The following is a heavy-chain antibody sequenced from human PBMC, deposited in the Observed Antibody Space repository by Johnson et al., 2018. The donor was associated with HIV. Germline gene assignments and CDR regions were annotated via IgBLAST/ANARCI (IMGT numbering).Heavy chain of an antibody. CDR1: GISFSSYW. CDR2: INSDGSST. D-gene: IGHD2-8*01. J-gene: IGHJ3*02. CDR3: ARGGVVHDGFDI. Sequence: VQLVESGGGLVQPGGSLRLSCVASGISFSSYWMHWVRQAPGKGLVWVSRINSDGSSTYYADSVKGRFTISRDNFKNTLYLQMNSLRAGDTAVYYCARGGVVHDGFDIRGLGTMVTVSS. V-gene: IGHV3-74*01.